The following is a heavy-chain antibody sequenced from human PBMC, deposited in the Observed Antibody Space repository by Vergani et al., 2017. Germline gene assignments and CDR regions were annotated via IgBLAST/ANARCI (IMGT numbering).Heavy chain of an antibody. CDR2: ISWNSGSI. CDR3: AKDLSSLYYRGCMDV. Sequence: EVQLVESGGGLVQPGRSLRFSCAASGFTFDDYAMHWVRHAPGKGLEWVSGISWNSGSIGYADSVEGRFTISRDNAKHSLYRQMHRLTADDTAVSYCAKDLSSLYYRGCMDVWGQGTTVTVSS. J-gene: IGHJ6*02. CDR1: GFTFDDYA. V-gene: IGHV3-9*01. D-gene: IGHD2-8*01.